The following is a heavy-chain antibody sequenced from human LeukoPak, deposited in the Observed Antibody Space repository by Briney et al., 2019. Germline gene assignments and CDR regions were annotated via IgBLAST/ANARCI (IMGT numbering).Heavy chain of an antibody. CDR1: GYTLTELS. CDR3: ARDQMRYYYGSGSPQDYMDV. D-gene: IGHD3-10*01. CDR2: FDPEDGET. Sequence: GASVKVSCKVSGYTLTELSMHWVRQAPGKGLEWMGGFDPEDGETIYAQKFQGRVTMTEDTSTDTAYMELSSLRSDDTAVYYCARDQMRYYYGSGSPQDYMDVWGKGTTVTVSS. V-gene: IGHV1-24*01. J-gene: IGHJ6*03.